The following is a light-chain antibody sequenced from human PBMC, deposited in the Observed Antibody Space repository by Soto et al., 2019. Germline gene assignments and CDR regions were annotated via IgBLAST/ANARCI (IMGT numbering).Light chain of an antibody. CDR1: QSLLDSDDGNTY. V-gene: IGKV2-40*01. J-gene: IGKJ4*01. CDR3: MQRIEFPLT. Sequence: DIVMTQTPLYLTVTPGEPASISCRSSQSLLDSDDGNTYLDWYLQKPGQSPQLLIYTVSYRASGVPDRFSGSGSGTDFTLKISRVEAEDVGVYYCMQRIEFPLTFGGGTKVEIK. CDR2: TVS.